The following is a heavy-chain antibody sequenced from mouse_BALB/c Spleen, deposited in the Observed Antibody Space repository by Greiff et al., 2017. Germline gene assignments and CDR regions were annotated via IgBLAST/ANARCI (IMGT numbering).Heavy chain of an antibody. CDR3: ARYKDGYYRYDGSWFAY. Sequence: DVMLVESGGGLVKPGGSLKLSCAASGFTFSSYTMSWVRQTPEKRLEWVATISSGGGNTYYPDSVKGRFTISRANAKNNLYLQMSSLRSEDTALYYCARYKDGYYRYDGSWFAYWGQGTLVTVSA. V-gene: IGHV5-9*03. D-gene: IGHD2-14*01. J-gene: IGHJ3*01. CDR1: GFTFSSYT. CDR2: ISSGGGNT.